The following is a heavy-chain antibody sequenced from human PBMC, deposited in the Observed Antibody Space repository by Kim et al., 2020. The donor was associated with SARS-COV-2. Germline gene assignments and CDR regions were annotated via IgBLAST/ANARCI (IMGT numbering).Heavy chain of an antibody. D-gene: IGHD6-19*01. Sequence: GGSLRLSCAASGFRFSNYEMNWVRQTPGKVVWVMGDIRSLGRGMYYADSVRGRFTISRDNAKNSLYLQMNSLRAEDTAVYYCATPASTDGWYFDYWGRGTLVTVSS. CDR3: ATPASTDGWYFDY. CDR2: IRSLGRGM. V-gene: IGHV3-48*03. J-gene: IGHJ4*02. CDR1: GFRFSNYE.